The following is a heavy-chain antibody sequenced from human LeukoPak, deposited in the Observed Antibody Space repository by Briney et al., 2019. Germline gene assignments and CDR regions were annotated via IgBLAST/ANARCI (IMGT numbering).Heavy chain of an antibody. D-gene: IGHD6-13*01. CDR2: IYYSGST. CDR1: GGSINSDY. CDR3: ARDTDSSSWSESKGGDAFDI. V-gene: IGHV4-59*01. Sequence: SETLSLTCTVSGGSINSDYWSWIRQPPGKGLEWIGYIYYSGSTNYNPSLKSRVTISVDTSKNQFSLKLSSVTAADTAVYYCARDTDSSSWSESKGGDAFDIWGQGTMVTVSS. J-gene: IGHJ3*02.